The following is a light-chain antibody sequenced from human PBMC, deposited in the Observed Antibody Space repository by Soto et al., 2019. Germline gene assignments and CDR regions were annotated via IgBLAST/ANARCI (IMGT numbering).Light chain of an antibody. CDR1: QGIRND. J-gene: IGKJ1*01. Sequence: IQLTQSPSSLSASVGDRVTITCRASQGIRNDVGWYQQKPGKAAQRLVFASYNMQSGVPSRFSGTGSGTEFTHKIRSLQPEDFATYYCLQHNSYTRTFRQGTRVEIK. V-gene: IGKV1-17*01. CDR2: ASY. CDR3: LQHNSYTRT.